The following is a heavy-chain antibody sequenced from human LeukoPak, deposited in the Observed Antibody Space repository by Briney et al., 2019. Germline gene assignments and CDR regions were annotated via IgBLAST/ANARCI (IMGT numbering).Heavy chain of an antibody. CDR3: VRDCSSTSCYGNY. CDR1: GFTLSTYI. J-gene: IGHJ4*02. V-gene: IGHV3-7*01. D-gene: IGHD2-2*01. Sequence: GGSLRLSCAASGFTLSTYIMNWVRQAPGKGLEWVAIIKQDGSEKYYVDSVKGRFTISRDNAKNSLYLQMNSLRAEDTALYYCVRDCSSTSCYGNYWGQGTLLTVSS. CDR2: IKQDGSEK.